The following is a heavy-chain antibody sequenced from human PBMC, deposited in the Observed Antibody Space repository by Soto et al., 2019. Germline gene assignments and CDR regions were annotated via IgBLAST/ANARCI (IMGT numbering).Heavy chain of an antibody. CDR2: IVVGSGNT. Sequence: SVKVSCKASGFAFSSSAVQWVRQARGQRLEWIGWIVVGSGNTNYAQKFHQRVTITRDMSTSTAYMELSSLRSDDTAVYYCAAVPYYYDSSGYYFDYWG. CDR3: AAVPYYYDSSGYYFDY. J-gene: IGHJ4*01. CDR1: GFAFSSSA. D-gene: IGHD3-22*01. V-gene: IGHV1-58*01.